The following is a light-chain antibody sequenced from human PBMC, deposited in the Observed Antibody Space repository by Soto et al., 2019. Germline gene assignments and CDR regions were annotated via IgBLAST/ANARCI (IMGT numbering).Light chain of an antibody. CDR3: QQCNDWPLT. CDR2: GTS. J-gene: IGKJ4*01. V-gene: IGKV3-15*01. Sequence: DIVMTQSPATLSVSPGERATLSCRASQNVGIDLSWFQHKPGQAPRLLIYGTSIRATGIPARFSASGSGTEFTLTINRLQSEDFAVYYCQQCNDWPLTFGGGTKVDIK. CDR1: QNVGID.